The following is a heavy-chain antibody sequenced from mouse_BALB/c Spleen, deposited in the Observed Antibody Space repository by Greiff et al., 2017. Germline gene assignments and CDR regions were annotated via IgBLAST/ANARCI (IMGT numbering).Heavy chain of an antibody. CDR3: ARRRTGYAMDY. J-gene: IGHJ4*01. CDR2: IYPGDGDT. CDR1: GYAFSSYW. Sequence: VQVVESGAELVRPGSSVKISCKASGYAFSSYWMNWVKQRPGQGLEWIGQIYPGDGDTNYNGKFKGKATLTADKSSSTAYMQLSSLTSEDSAVYFCARRRTGYAMDYWGQGTSVTVSS. V-gene: IGHV1-80*01. D-gene: IGHD4-1*01.